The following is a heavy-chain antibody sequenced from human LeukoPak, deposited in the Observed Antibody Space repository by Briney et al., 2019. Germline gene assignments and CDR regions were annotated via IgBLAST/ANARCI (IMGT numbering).Heavy chain of an antibody. V-gene: IGHV3-74*01. J-gene: IGHJ4*02. Sequence: NPGGSLRLSCAASGFTFSNHWMHWVRQVPGKGLVWVSRINDDGSATFYADSVKGRFTISRDNAKNTLFLQINSLRAEDTAVYYCAREILAPGKTHDYWGQGTLVTVSS. CDR2: INDDGSAT. CDR1: GFTFSNHW. CDR3: AREILAPGKTHDY.